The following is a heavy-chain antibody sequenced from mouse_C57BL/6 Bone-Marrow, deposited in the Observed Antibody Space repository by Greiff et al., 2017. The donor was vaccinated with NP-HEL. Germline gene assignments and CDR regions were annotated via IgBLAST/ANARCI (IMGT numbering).Heavy chain of an antibody. Sequence: VKLQQSGPELVKPGASVKISCKASGYAFSSSWMNWVKQRPGKGLEWIGRIYPGDGDTNYNGKFKGKATLTADKSSSTAYMQLSSLTSEDSAVYFCARQLLGAMDYWGQGTSVTVSS. J-gene: IGHJ4*01. CDR2: IYPGDGDT. CDR1: GYAFSSSW. V-gene: IGHV1-82*01. CDR3: ARQLLGAMDY. D-gene: IGHD1-1*01.